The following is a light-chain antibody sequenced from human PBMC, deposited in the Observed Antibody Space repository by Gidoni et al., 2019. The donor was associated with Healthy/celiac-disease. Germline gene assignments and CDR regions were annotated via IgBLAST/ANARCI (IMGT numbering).Light chain of an antibody. CDR1: QSVSSSY. V-gene: IGKV3-20*01. J-gene: IGKJ1*01. CDR2: GAS. CDR3: QQYGSSPWT. Sequence: EIVLTQSPGTLSLSPGERATLSCRASQSVSSSYLAWYQQKPGQAPRLLIYGASSRATGIPDRSSGSGSGTDFTLTISRLVPEDFAVYYCQQYGSSPWTFGQXTKVEIK.